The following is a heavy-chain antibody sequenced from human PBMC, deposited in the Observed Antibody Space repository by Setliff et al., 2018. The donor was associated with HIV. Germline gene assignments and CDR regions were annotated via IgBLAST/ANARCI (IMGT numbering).Heavy chain of an antibody. Sequence: GASVKVSCKVSGYTLSELSMHWVRQAPGKGLEWMGGFDPADGETIYAQKFQGRVSITRDTSATTAYMELSSLTSEDTAVYYCARDGCSGQRCYLFNWFDPWGQGTLVTVSS. CDR2: FDPADGET. CDR1: GYTLSELS. CDR3: ARDGCSGQRCYLFNWFDP. V-gene: IGHV1-24*01. J-gene: IGHJ5*02. D-gene: IGHD2-15*01.